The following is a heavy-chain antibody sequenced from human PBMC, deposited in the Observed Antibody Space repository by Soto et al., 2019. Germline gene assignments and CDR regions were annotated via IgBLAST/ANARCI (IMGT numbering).Heavy chain of an antibody. V-gene: IGHV1-3*01. J-gene: IGHJ4*02. CDR3: TRGWAAYEY. Sequence: ASVKVSFKASGYAFTDYAMHWVRQAPGQSLEWVGWFNPRNGNTKYSQKFQGRVTLTWDTSASTAYMDLSSLRPEDTAVYYCTRGWAAYEYWGQGTLVTVSS. CDR1: GYAFTDYA. CDR2: FNPRNGNT. D-gene: IGHD6-25*01.